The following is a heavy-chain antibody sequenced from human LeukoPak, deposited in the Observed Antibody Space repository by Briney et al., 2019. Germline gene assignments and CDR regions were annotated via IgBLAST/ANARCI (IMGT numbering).Heavy chain of an antibody. CDR3: ARDHYDSSGYPILGYYYYYGMDV. CDR2: ISAYNGNT. J-gene: IGHJ6*02. D-gene: IGHD3-22*01. Sequence: ASVKVSCKASGYTFTSYGITWVRQAPGQGLEWMGWISAYNGNTNYAQKLQGRVTMTTDTSTSTAYMELRSLRSDDTAVYYCARDHYDSSGYPILGYYYYYGMDVWGQGTTVTVSS. CDR1: GYTFTSYG. V-gene: IGHV1-18*01.